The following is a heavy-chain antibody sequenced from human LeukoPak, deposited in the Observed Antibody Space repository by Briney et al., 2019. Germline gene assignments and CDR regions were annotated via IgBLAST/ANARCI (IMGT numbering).Heavy chain of an antibody. CDR1: GYSISSDYY. V-gene: IGHV4-38-2*01. D-gene: IGHD3-10*01. Sequence: PSETLSLTCAVSGYSISSDYYWGWIRQPPGKGLEWIGSMSHNRGTYYNPSLKSRVTISMDTSKNQFSLRLSSVTAADTAVYYCASYYASGVSAYNYYGMDVWGKGTTVTVYS. CDR2: MSHNRGT. CDR3: ASYYASGVSAYNYYGMDV. J-gene: IGHJ6*04.